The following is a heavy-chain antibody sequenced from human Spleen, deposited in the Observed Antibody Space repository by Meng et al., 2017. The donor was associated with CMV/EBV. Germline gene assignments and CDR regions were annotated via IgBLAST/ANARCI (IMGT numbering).Heavy chain of an antibody. CDR3: AIHLRDKWSGEPIDY. J-gene: IGHJ4*02. Sequence: SETLSLTCDVYGVSFSGFYWNWIRQPPGKGLEWIGEINHSGSTKYNSSLESRVTISVDTSKKQFSLKLYSVTAADTAVYYCAIHLRDKWSGEPIDYWGQGTLVTVSS. CDR1: GVSFSGFY. D-gene: IGHD3-3*01. CDR2: INHSGST. V-gene: IGHV4-34*01.